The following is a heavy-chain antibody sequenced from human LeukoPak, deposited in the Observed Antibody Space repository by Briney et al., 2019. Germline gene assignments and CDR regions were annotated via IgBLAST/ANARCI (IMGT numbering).Heavy chain of an antibody. CDR1: GGSISSYY. Sequence: SETLSLTCTVSGGSISSYYWSWIRQPPGKGLEWIGYIYYSGSTNYNPSLKSRVTISVDTSKNQFSLRLSSVTAADTALYYCARGYHDFWSGYSYYFDYWGQGTLVTVSS. CDR2: IYYSGST. CDR3: ARGYHDFWSGYSYYFDY. D-gene: IGHD3-3*01. J-gene: IGHJ4*02. V-gene: IGHV4-59*01.